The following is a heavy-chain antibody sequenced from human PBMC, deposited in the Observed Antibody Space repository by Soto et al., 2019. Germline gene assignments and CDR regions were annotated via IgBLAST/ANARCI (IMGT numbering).Heavy chain of an antibody. CDR3: ARGRLGVIRYSGGMDV. CDR1: GGSFSGYY. V-gene: IGHV4-34*01. D-gene: IGHD5-18*01. J-gene: IGHJ6*02. CDR2: INHSGST. Sequence: SETLSLTCAVYGGSFSGYYWSCIRQPPGNGLEWIGEINHSGSTNYNPSLKSRVTISVDTSKNQFSLKLSFVTAAYTAVYYCARGRLGVIRYSGGMDVGGQGTTVT.